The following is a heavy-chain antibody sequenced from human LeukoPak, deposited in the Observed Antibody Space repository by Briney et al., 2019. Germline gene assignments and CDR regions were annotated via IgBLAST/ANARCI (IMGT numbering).Heavy chain of an antibody. CDR1: GFTFSCYG. Sequence: GGFLGLFCGAFGFTFSCYGFHLVPQAPGKGVEWVAVIWSDGSYKYYADSVKGRFTISRDDSKNTLYLQMNSLRAEDTAVYYCARDFSLQLFDYWGQGTLVTVFS. V-gene: IGHV3-33*01. D-gene: IGHD5-24*01. CDR2: IWSDGSYK. J-gene: IGHJ4*02. CDR3: ARDFSLQLFDY.